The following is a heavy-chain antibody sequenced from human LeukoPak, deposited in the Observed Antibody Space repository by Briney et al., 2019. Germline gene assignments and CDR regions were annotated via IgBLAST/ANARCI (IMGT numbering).Heavy chain of an antibody. CDR1: GFTVSSNY. V-gene: IGHV3-66*01. CDR3: ARIDIVATAGFDY. J-gene: IGHJ4*02. CDR2: IYSGGST. Sequence: GGSLRLSCAASGFTVSSNYMSWVRQAPGKGLERVSVIYSGGSTYYADSVKGRFTISRDNSKNTLYLQMNSLRAEDTAVYYCARIDIVATAGFDYWGQGTLVTVSS. D-gene: IGHD5-12*01.